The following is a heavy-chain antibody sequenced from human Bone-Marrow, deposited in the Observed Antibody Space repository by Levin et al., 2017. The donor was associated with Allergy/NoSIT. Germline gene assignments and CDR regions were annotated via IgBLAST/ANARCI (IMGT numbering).Heavy chain of an antibody. D-gene: IGHD4-17*01. CDR3: VKNGDYGELGS. CDR1: GFTFNKNT. CDR2: ISNNGGRT. V-gene: IGHV3-64D*06. J-gene: IGHJ5*02. Sequence: GESLKISCSASGFTFNKNTMQWVRQAPGKGLEHVSAISNNGGRTYYTDSVKGRFTIFRDNSKNTVYLQMSSLRPEDTAVYYCVKNGDYGELGSWGQGTLVTVSS.